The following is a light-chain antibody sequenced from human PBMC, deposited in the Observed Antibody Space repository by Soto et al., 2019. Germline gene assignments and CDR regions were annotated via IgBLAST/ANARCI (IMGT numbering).Light chain of an antibody. CDR3: QQLSNSGT. J-gene: IGKJ4*01. V-gene: IGKV3-11*01. CDR2: DAS. Sequence: DIVLTQSPATLSLSPGERVTLSCRASQCVSSYLAWYQQKPGQSPRLLIYDASNRVTGIPARFSGSGSGTYFTLTIRSLDTEDVEFYYCQQLSNSGTFGGGTKVEIK. CDR1: QCVSSY.